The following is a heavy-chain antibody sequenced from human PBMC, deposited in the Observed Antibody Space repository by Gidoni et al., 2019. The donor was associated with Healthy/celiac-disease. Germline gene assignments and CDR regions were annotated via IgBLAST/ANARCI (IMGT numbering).Heavy chain of an antibody. CDR1: GGSISSYY. Sequence: QVQLQESGPGLVKPSETLSLTCTVSGGSISSYYWSWIRQPPGKGLEWIGYIYYSGSTNYNPSLKSRVTISVDTSKNQFSLKLSSVTAADTAVYYCARSRKITGTTSNWFDPWGQGTLVTVSS. J-gene: IGHJ5*02. D-gene: IGHD1-20*01. V-gene: IGHV4-59*01. CDR3: ARSRKITGTTSNWFDP. CDR2: IYYSGST.